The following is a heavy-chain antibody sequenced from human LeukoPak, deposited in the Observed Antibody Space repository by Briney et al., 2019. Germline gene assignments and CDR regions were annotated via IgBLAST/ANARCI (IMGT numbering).Heavy chain of an antibody. Sequence: GGSLRLSCAASGFTFSSYAMSWVRQAPGKGLEWVSALRGSGGSTYYADSVKGRFTISRDNSKNTLYLKMNSLRAKDTAVYYSAKDPNRYYYDSSGHDAFDIWGQGTMVTVSS. V-gene: IGHV3-23*01. CDR1: GFTFSSYA. CDR2: LRGSGGST. J-gene: IGHJ3*02. CDR3: AKDPNRYYYDSSGHDAFDI. D-gene: IGHD3-22*01.